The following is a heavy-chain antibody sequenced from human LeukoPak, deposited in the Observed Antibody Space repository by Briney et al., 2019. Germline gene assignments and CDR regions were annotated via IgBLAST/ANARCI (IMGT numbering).Heavy chain of an antibody. Sequence: GGSLRLSCAASGFTFSTYWMHWVRQAPGKGLVWVSRINSEETVANYADSVRGRFTISRDNAKNTLYLQMNSLGAEDTAVYYCARESTVGPIQTDALDIWGQGTMVTVSS. V-gene: IGHV3-74*01. CDR1: GFTFSTYW. D-gene: IGHD1-26*01. J-gene: IGHJ3*02. CDR3: ARESTVGPIQTDALDI. CDR2: INSEETVA.